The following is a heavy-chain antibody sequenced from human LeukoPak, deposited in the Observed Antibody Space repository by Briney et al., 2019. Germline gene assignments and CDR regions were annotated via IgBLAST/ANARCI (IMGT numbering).Heavy chain of an antibody. J-gene: IGHJ6*03. D-gene: IGHD3-16*01. CDR3: ARAPSLIPGYYYYMDV. CDR2: IYYSGST. Sequence: SETLSLTCTVSGGSISSYYWSWIRQPPGKGLEWIGYIYYSGSTNCNPSLKSRVTISVDTSKNQFSLKLSSVTAADTAVYYCARAPSLIPGYYYYMDVWGKGTTVTVSS. CDR1: GGSISSYY. V-gene: IGHV4-59*01.